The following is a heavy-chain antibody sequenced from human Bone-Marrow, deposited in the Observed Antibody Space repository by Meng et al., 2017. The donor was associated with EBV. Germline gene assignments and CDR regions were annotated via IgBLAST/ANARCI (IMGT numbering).Heavy chain of an antibody. CDR2: IPSDGSHNK. CDR1: GFTFSNYG. D-gene: IGHD1-14*01. CDR3: AKDLSGRFDP. J-gene: IGHJ5*02. Sequence: VDSGGGLVQPGSSLRLSCAASGFTFSNYGFHWFRQAPGKGPEWVAIIPSDGSHNKYYADSVKGRFTISRDNSKNTLYLQMNSLRTEDTAVYYCAKDLSGRFDPWGQGTLVTVSS. V-gene: IGHV3-30*18.